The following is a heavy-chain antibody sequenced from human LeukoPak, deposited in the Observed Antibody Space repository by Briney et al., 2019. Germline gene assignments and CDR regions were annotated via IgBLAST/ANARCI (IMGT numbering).Heavy chain of an antibody. D-gene: IGHD3-22*01. V-gene: IGHV3-23*01. Sequence: PGGSLRLSCAASGFTFSSYAMSWVRQAPGKGLEWVSAISGSGGSTYYADSVKGRFTISRDNSKNTLYLQMNSLRAEDTAVYYCAKDRSHYDSSGYFPDYFDYWGQGTLVTVSS. CDR3: AKDRSHYDSSGYFPDYFDY. J-gene: IGHJ4*02. CDR1: GFTFSSYA. CDR2: ISGSGGST.